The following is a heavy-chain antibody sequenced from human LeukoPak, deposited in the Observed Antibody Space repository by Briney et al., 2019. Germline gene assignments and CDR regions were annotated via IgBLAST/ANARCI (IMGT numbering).Heavy chain of an antibody. CDR2: INPNSGGT. CDR1: GYTFTGYY. CDR3: ATTNRDNFGDYFFDY. V-gene: IGHV1-2*02. D-gene: IGHD4-17*01. J-gene: IGHJ4*02. Sequence: ASVKVSCKASGYTFTGYYMHWVRQAPGQGLEWMGWINPNSGGTNYAQKFQGRVTMTRDTSISTAYMELSRLRSDDTAVYYCATTNRDNFGDYFFDYWGQGTLVTVSS.